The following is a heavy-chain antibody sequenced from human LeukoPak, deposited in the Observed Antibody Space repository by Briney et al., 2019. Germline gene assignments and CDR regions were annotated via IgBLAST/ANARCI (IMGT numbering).Heavy chain of an antibody. CDR3: ASDIVATSGDF. Sequence: GGSLRLPCAASGFTFSDNYMSWIRQAPGKGLEWVAYITSSGSDIYYADSVRGRFSISRDNAKNSLFLQMNSLRVEGTATYYCASDIVATSGDFWGQGTLVSVSS. CDR2: ITSSGSDI. D-gene: IGHD5-12*01. V-gene: IGHV3-11*01. J-gene: IGHJ4*02. CDR1: GFTFSDNY.